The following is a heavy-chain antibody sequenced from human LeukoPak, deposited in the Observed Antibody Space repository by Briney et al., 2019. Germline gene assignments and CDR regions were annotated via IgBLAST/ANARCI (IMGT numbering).Heavy chain of an antibody. CDR2: ISGSGGST. CDR3: AKSVVDSSSWYGAFDI. D-gene: IGHD6-13*01. V-gene: IGHV3-23*01. J-gene: IGHJ3*02. Sequence: GGSLRLSCAASGFTFSSYAISWVRQAPGKGLEWVSAISGSGGSTYYADSVKGRFTISRDNSKNTLYLQMNSLRAEDTAVYYCAKSVVDSSSWYGAFDIWGQGTMVTVSS. CDR1: GFTFSSYA.